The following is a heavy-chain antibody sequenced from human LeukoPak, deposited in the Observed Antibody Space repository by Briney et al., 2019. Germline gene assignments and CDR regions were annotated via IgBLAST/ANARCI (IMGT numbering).Heavy chain of an antibody. J-gene: IGHJ5*02. V-gene: IGHV5-51*01. CDR3: AIKWDLYWFDP. D-gene: IGHD1-26*01. Sequence: GESLKISFKGSGYSFSSYWNGWVRQMPGKGLEWMGIIYPGDSDTRYSPAFQGQVTISADKSISTAYLQWSSLKASDTAMYYCAIKWDLYWFDPRGQGTLVTASS. CDR2: IYPGDSDT. CDR1: GYSFSSYW.